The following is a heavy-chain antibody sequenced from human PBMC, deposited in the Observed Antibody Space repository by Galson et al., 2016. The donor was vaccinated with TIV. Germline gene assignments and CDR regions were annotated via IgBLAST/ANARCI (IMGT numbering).Heavy chain of an antibody. V-gene: IGHV4-39*02. J-gene: IGHJ5*02. D-gene: IGHD3/OR15-3a*01. Sequence: ETLSLTCSVSGGARSTTHFWGWIRQAPGKGLEWIGGVYYNGVTYYNPSLKSRVIISVDTSKGPFSLTLTSVAAADTAVYYCARLDAISAWLDTWGQGALVAVSS. CDR3: ARLDAISAWLDT. CDR1: GGARSTTHF. CDR2: VYYNGVT.